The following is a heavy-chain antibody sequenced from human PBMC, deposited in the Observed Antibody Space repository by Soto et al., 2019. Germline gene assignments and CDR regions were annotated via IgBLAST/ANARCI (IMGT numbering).Heavy chain of an antibody. V-gene: IGHV1-18*01. J-gene: IGHJ4*02. Sequence: QVHLVQSGAEVKTPGASVKVSCKTSGYTFTAYGISWVRQAPGQGLEWMGWMNSYNGNTDYAQKFQGRVTMTTDTSTSTATMDLRSLTSDDTADYYCVRDRLTMAGTKCFDYWGQGTLVTVSS. CDR2: MNSYNGNT. CDR1: GYTFTAYG. CDR3: VRDRLTMAGTKCFDY. D-gene: IGHD3-10*01.